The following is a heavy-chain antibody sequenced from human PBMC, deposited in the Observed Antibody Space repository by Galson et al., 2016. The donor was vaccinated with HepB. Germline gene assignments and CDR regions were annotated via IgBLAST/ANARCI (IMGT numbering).Heavy chain of an antibody. CDR2: SHSSGAT. CDR3: ARNAPKLGITDAFDI. V-gene: IGHV4-59*01. J-gene: IGHJ3*02. Sequence: SETLSLTCTVSGGSITTYYWSWIRQPPGMGLEWIAFSHSSGATSYSPSLNSRVNISVDTSKSQFSLRLRSVTAADTAVYYCARNAPKLGITDAFDIWGQGAMVTVSS. CDR1: GGSITTYY. D-gene: IGHD1-14*01.